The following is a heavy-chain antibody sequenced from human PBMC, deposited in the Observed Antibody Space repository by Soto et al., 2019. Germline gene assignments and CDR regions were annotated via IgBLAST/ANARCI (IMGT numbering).Heavy chain of an antibody. CDR2: ISPNGQGI. V-gene: IGHV3-23*01. CDR1: GFTVTSNG. CDR3: AKDRQYPRDYFHY. D-gene: IGHD4-4*01. Sequence: EVKLLESGGGLVQPGGSLGHSCGVSGFTVTSNGVSWVRQAPGKGLEWVSAISPNGQGIWYADSVKGRFTISRDISRNTVFLQIDSLRSEDTAVYYCAKDRQYPRDYFHYWGQRTLVTVSS. J-gene: IGHJ4*02.